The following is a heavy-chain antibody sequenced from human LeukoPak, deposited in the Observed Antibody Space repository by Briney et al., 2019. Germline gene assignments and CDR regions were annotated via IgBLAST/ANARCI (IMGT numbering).Heavy chain of an antibody. D-gene: IGHD3-22*01. CDR1: GGSFSGYY. J-gene: IGHJ3*02. CDR2: INHSGST. CDR3: ARGQVSITMIVVVINAFDI. V-gene: IGHV4-34*01. Sequence: PSETLSLTCAVYGGSFSGYYWSWIRQPPGKGLEWIGEINHSGSTNYNPSLKSRVTISVDTSKNQFSLKLSSVTAADTSVHNSARGQVSITMIVVVINAFDIWGQGTMVTVSS.